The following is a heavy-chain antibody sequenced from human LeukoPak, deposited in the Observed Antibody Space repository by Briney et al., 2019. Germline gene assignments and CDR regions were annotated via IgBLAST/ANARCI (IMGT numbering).Heavy chain of an antibody. V-gene: IGHV3-9*01. CDR1: GFTFDDYA. Sequence: GGSLRLSCAASGFTFDDYAMHWGRQAPGKGLEWGSGISGNSGSIGYADSVKGRFTISRDNAKNSLYLQMNSLRAEDTALYYCAKLATTVTSFDYWGQGTLVTVSS. J-gene: IGHJ4*02. CDR2: ISGNSGSI. D-gene: IGHD4-17*01. CDR3: AKLATTVTSFDY.